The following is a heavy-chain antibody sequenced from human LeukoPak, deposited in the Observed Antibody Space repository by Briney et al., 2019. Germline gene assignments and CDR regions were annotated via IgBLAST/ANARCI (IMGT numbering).Heavy chain of an antibody. D-gene: IGHD2-15*01. CDR1: GFVLSTYW. Sequence: PGGSLRLSCTASGFVLSTYWMSWVRQAPGKGLGWLANIKQDGSEKYYIDSVKGRFTISRDNAKNSLYLQLNSLRVEDTAVYFCARAGYSAAFDIWGRGTVVTVSS. CDR2: IKQDGSEK. CDR3: ARAGYSAAFDI. J-gene: IGHJ3*02. V-gene: IGHV3-7*01.